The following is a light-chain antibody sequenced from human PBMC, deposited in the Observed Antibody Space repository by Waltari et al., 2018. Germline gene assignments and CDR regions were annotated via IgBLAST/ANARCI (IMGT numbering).Light chain of an antibody. V-gene: IGLV2-23*01. J-gene: IGLJ3*02. CDR3: CSYGGRSTWV. Sequence: QSALTQPAPVSGSPGQSITISCTAASSEIGSHNPLAWYQQRPGKAPRLIIFEGTRRPSGVSYLFSGSQSDRMASLTISGLQAEDEAAYYCCSYGGRSTWVFGGGTKLTVL. CDR2: EGT. CDR1: SSEIGSHNP.